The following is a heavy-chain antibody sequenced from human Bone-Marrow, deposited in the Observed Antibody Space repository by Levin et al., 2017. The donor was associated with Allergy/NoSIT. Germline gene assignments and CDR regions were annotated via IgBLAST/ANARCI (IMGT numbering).Heavy chain of an antibody. CDR1: GAIFSSYGLNA. D-gene: IGHD2-15*01. Sequence: KISCKASGAIFSSYGLNAISWVRQAPGQGLAWMGGIITIYGTTQFAQRFQGRVTITADETTSTAYMEMSSLRSEDTAVYYCASRDCSDGTCYSYSYYYMDVWGKGTTVTVSS. V-gene: IGHV1-69*01. J-gene: IGHJ6*03. CDR3: ASRDCSDGTCYSYSYYYMDV. CDR2: IITIYGTT.